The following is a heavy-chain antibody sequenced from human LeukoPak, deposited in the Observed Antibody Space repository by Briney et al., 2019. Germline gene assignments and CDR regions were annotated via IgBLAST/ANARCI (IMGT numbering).Heavy chain of an antibody. CDR1: GFTFSNAW. CDR2: IKSKTDGGTT. Sequence: PGGSLRLSCAASGFTFSNAWMSLVRQAPGKGLEWVGRIKSKTDGGTTDYAAPVKGRFTISRDDSKNTLYLQMNSLKTEDTAVYYCTTDHDDSSGFYYGYVDYWGQGTLVTVSS. V-gene: IGHV3-15*01. CDR3: TTDHDDSSGFYYGYVDY. D-gene: IGHD3-22*01. J-gene: IGHJ4*02.